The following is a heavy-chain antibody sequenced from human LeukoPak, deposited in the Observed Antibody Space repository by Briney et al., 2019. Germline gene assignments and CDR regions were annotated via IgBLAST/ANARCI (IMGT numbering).Heavy chain of an antibody. CDR1: GGSISSYY. CDR3: ARDHAGTRIFDY. V-gene: IGHV4-59*01. J-gene: IGHJ4*02. D-gene: IGHD1-1*01. CDR2: IYYSGST. Sequence: SETLSLTCTVSGGSISSYYWSWIRQPPGKGLEWIGYIYYSGSTNYNPSLKSRVTISVDTSKNQFSLKLSSVTAADTAVYYCARDHAGTRIFDYWGQGTPVTVSS.